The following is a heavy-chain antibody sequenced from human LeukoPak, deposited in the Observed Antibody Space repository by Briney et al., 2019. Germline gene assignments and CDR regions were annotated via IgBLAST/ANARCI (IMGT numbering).Heavy chain of an antibody. D-gene: IGHD2-2*02. CDR2: TWNDGINK. CDR3: AKARRHCSTNTCFTGFDS. CDR1: GFTFSNYG. J-gene: IGHJ4*02. Sequence: GVSLRLSCAASGFTFSNYGMHWVRQAPGKGLEWVALTWNDGINKYYAESVKGRFPISRDSSKNKLYLQMNRITAEDTAAYYYAKARRHCSTNTCFTGFDSWGQGTLVTVSS. V-gene: IGHV3-33*06.